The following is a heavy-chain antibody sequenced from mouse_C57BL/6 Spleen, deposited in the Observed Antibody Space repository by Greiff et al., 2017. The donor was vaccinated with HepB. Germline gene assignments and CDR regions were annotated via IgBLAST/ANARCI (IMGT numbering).Heavy chain of an antibody. CDR1: GFTFSSYA. V-gene: IGHV5-9-1*02. CDR2: LSSGGDYI. CDR3: TRGDGSSYGWYFDV. D-gene: IGHD1-1*01. Sequence: EVKLVESGEGLVKPGGSLKLSCAASGFTFSSYAMSWVRQTPEKRLEWVAYLSSGGDYIYYADPVKGRFTISRDNARNTLYLQMSSLKSEDTAMYYCTRGDGSSYGWYFDVWGTGTTVTVSS. J-gene: IGHJ1*03.